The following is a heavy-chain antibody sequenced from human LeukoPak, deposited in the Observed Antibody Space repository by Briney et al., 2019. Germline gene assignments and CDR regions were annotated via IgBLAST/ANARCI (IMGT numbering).Heavy chain of an antibody. CDR2: ISVSGGTT. CDR1: GFTLSTYD. Sequence: PGGSLRLSCAASGFTLSTYDMTWVRQAPGKGLEWVSLISVSGGTTYYADPVKGRFTLSRDNSKNTLYLQMNSLRADDTAVYYCARLRSAYHFDSWGQGTLVTVSS. CDR3: ARLRSAYHFDS. V-gene: IGHV3-23*01. D-gene: IGHD2-21*01. J-gene: IGHJ4*02.